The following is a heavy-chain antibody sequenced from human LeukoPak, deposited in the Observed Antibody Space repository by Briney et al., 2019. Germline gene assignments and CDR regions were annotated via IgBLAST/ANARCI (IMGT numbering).Heavy chain of an antibody. J-gene: IGHJ4*02. Sequence: SETLSLTCAVYGGSFSGYYWSWIRQPPGKGLEWIGEINHSGSTNYNPSLKSRVTISVDTSKNQFSLKLSSVTAADTAVYYCARLLSRVVAATPAFDYWGLGTLVTVSS. CDR2: INHSGST. V-gene: IGHV4-34*01. CDR3: ARLLSRVVAATPAFDY. CDR1: GGSFSGYY. D-gene: IGHD2-15*01.